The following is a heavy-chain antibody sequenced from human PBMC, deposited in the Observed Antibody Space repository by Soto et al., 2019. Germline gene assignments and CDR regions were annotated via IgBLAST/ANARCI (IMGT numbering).Heavy chain of an antibody. Sequence: SVKVSCKASGFTFTSSAVQWVRQARGQRLEWIGWIVVGSGKTNYAQKYQEKVTITRDMSTSTAYMELSSLRSEDTAVYYCAAYITYYYDSSGPHDDYWGQGTLVTVSS. CDR1: GFTFTSSA. J-gene: IGHJ4*02. CDR2: IVVGSGKT. V-gene: IGHV1-58*01. CDR3: AAYITYYYDSSGPHDDY. D-gene: IGHD3-22*01.